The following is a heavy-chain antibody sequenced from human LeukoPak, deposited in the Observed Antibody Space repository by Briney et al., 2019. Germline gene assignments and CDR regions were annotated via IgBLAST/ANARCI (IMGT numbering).Heavy chain of an antibody. V-gene: IGHV4-34*01. Sequence: SETLSLTCAVYGGSFSGYYRSWIRQPPGKGLEWIGEINHSGSTNYNPSLKSRVTISVDTSKNQFSLKLSSVTAADTAVYYCARYITIFGVVINYGMDVWGQGTTVTVSS. D-gene: IGHD3-3*01. J-gene: IGHJ6*02. CDR2: INHSGST. CDR1: GGSFSGYY. CDR3: ARYITIFGVVINYGMDV.